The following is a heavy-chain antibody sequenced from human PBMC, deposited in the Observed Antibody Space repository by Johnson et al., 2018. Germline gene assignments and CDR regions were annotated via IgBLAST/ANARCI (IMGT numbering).Heavy chain of an antibody. Sequence: VQLQEAGGGLVQPGGSLRLSCAGSGFTFSTYWMHWVRQAPGKGLVWVSRITSDGSGTTYAGAVKGRFTISRDNAKNTLYLQMNSLRADDTAVYYCARDLFDFAESNGMDVWGQGTTVTVSS. CDR3: ARDLFDFAESNGMDV. J-gene: IGHJ6*02. D-gene: IGHD3-9*01. CDR1: GFTFSTYW. V-gene: IGHV3-74*01. CDR2: ITSDGSGT.